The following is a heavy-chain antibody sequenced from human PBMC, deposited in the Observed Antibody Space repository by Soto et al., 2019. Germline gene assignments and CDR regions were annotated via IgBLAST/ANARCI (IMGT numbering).Heavy chain of an antibody. D-gene: IGHD3-22*01. Sequence: SETLSLTCTVSGGSINSGDYYWSWLRQPPGKGLEWLGYIYYSGSTYNSPSVTGRFSMSIDMSKNQFSLKLKSVTAADTAVYHCARVLQYFDSRGSSLYFFDYWGQGMLVTVSS. CDR1: GGSINSGDYY. J-gene: IGHJ4*02. CDR3: ARVLQYFDSRGSSLYFFDY. V-gene: IGHV4-30-4*01. CDR2: IYYSGST.